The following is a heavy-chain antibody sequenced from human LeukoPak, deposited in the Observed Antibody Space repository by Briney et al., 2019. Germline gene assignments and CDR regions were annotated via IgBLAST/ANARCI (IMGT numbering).Heavy chain of an antibody. V-gene: IGHV4-39*01. J-gene: IGHJ4*02. CDR1: GGSISSSSYY. CDR2: IYYSGST. CDR3: ARGKPTDDFWSGYTNRFYYFDY. Sequence: PSETLSLTCTVSGGSISSSSYYWGWIRQPPGKGLEWIGSIYYSGSTYYNPSLKSRVTISVDTSKNQFSLKLSSVTAADTAVYYCARGKPTDDFWSGYTNRFYYFDYWGQGTLVTVSS. D-gene: IGHD3-3*01.